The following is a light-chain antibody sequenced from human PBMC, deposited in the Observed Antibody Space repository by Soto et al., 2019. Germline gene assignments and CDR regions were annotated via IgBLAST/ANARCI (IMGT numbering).Light chain of an antibody. Sequence: EIVLTQSPGTLSLSPGERATLSCRASQSVSSSYLAWSQQTPGQAPRLLIYGASSWATGIPDRFSGSGSGTDFTRTISRLEPEELEAEYGQQYGSSPLFTFGPGTKVDIK. J-gene: IGKJ3*01. CDR3: QQYGSSPLFT. V-gene: IGKV3-20*01. CDR2: GAS. CDR1: QSVSSSY.